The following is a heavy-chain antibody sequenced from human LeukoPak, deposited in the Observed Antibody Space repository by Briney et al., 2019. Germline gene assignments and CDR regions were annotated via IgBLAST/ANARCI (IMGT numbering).Heavy chain of an antibody. CDR3: ARGAQYCSSTSCRLTYSDY. CDR1: GGSISSGGYY. J-gene: IGHJ4*02. D-gene: IGHD2-2*01. CDR2: IYYSGST. V-gene: IGHV4-31*03. Sequence: PSETLSLTCTVSGGSISSGGYYWSWIRQHPGKGLEWIGYIYYSGSTYYNPSLKSRVTISVDTSKIQFSLKLSSVTAADTAVYYCARGAQYCSSTSCRLTYSDYWGQGTLVTVSS.